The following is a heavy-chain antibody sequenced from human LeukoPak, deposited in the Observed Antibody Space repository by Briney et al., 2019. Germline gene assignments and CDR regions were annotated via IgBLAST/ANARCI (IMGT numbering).Heavy chain of an antibody. Sequence: GVSLRLSCAASGFTFSSYGMHWVRQAPGKGLEWVAVISYDGSNKYYADSVKGRFTISRDNSKNTLYLQMNSLRAEDTAVYYCAKAGALAVAGTIDYWGQGTLVTVSS. CDR1: GFTFSSYG. V-gene: IGHV3-30*18. CDR2: ISYDGSNK. CDR3: AKAGALAVAGTIDY. J-gene: IGHJ4*02. D-gene: IGHD6-19*01.